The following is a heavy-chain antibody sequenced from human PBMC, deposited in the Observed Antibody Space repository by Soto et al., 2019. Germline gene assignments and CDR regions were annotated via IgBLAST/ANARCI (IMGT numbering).Heavy chain of an antibody. CDR2: ISYDGSNK. V-gene: IGHV3-30*18. CDR1: GFTFSNYG. CDR3: AKDLAYYYDSRGYLNYFDY. D-gene: IGHD3-22*01. J-gene: IGHJ4*02. Sequence: GGSLRLSCAASGFTFSNYGMHWVRQAPGKGLEWVAVISYDGSNKYYADSVKGRFTISRDNFKDTLYLQMNSLRAEDTAVYYSAKDLAYYYDSRGYLNYFDYWGQGTLVTVSS.